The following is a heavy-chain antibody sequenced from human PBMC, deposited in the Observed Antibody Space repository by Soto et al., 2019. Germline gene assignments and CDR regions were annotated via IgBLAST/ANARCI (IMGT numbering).Heavy chain of an antibody. CDR2: IYYTGTT. V-gene: IGHV4-59*01. D-gene: IGHD1-7*01. J-gene: IGHJ4*02. CDR1: GGSISSFY. CDR3: ARSNWNFPFDY. Sequence: XXTLSLPCTVSGGSISSFYWDWIRQSPGKGLEWIGYIYYTGTTNYNPSLKSRVNMSLDTSKDQFSLNLTSVTAADTAVYYCARSNWNFPFDYWGQGTLVTVSS.